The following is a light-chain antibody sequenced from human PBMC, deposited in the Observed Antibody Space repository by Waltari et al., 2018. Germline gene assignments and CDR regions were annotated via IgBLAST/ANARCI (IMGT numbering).Light chain of an antibody. Sequence: DIQMTQSPSTLSASVGDRVSITCRTSQSVKNNLAWYQQKQGKGIKAVIHKASRLASGVPSRFSGSGYGTECSLTISSLQPDDFATYYCQEYDSLPITFGGGTRVEIK. V-gene: IGKV1-5*03. J-gene: IGKJ4*01. CDR1: QSVKNN. CDR3: QEYDSLPIT. CDR2: KAS.